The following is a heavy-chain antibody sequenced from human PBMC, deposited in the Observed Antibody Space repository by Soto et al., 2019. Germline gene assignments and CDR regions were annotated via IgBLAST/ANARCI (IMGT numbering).Heavy chain of an antibody. J-gene: IGHJ4*02. D-gene: IGHD5-18*01. V-gene: IGHV1-69*08. Sequence: QVQLVQSGAEVKKPGSSVKVSCKASGGTFSSYTISWVRQAPGQGLEWMGRIIPILGIANYAQKFQGRVTITADKSTSTAYMELSSLRSEDTAVYYCARENGGYSYGVNFDYWGQGTLVTVSS. CDR2: IIPILGIA. CDR3: ARENGGYSYGVNFDY. CDR1: GGTFSSYT.